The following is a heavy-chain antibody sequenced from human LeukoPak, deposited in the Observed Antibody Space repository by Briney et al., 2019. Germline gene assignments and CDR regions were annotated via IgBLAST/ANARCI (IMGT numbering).Heavy chain of an antibody. J-gene: IGHJ4*02. D-gene: IGHD5-18*01. CDR2: ISGNGNTI. CDR1: GFTLSSCA. CDR3: GKNRYTYGQDCDY. V-gene: IGHV3-23*01. Sequence: GGSLRLSCAASGFTLSSCAMSWVRQAPGKGLEWVSIISGNGNTINYADSVKGRFTISKDNSKNTLYLQMNSLRAEDTAVYYCGKNRYTYGQDCDYWGQRTLVTVSS.